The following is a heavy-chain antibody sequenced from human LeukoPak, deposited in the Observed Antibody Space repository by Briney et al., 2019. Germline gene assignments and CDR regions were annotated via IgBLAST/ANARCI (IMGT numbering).Heavy chain of an antibody. Sequence: ASVTVSCKASGYRFSSNHMHWVRQAPGQGLEWMGIIKSGGGGTTYAQKFQGRIALTRDTSTTTFYMDLNNLRFEDTAVYYCARDSNWAFDSWGQGTRVTVSS. CDR1: GYRFSSNH. CDR3: ARDSNWAFDS. V-gene: IGHV1-46*01. CDR2: IKSGGGGT. D-gene: IGHD1-1*01. J-gene: IGHJ4*02.